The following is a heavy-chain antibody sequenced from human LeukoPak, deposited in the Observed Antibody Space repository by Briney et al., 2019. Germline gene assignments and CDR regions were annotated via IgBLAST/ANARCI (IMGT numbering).Heavy chain of an antibody. Sequence: PSETLSLTCTVSGGSISSYLWSWIRQPPGKGLEWIGYIYYSGSTNYNPSLKSRVTILVDTSKNQFSLMVSSVTAADTAVYYCARGQYSGSCFDNWGQGSLVTVSS. D-gene: IGHD1-26*01. J-gene: IGHJ4*02. CDR2: IYYSGST. CDR1: GGSISSYL. V-gene: IGHV4-59*01. CDR3: ARGQYSGSCFDN.